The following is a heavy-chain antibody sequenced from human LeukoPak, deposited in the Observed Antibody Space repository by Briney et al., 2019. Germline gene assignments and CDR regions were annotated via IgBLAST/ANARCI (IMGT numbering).Heavy chain of an antibody. CDR1: GFTFSNYG. V-gene: IGHV3-30*18. J-gene: IGHJ4*02. CDR2: ISYDGRNK. Sequence: SGGSLRLSCAASGFTFSNYGMYWVRQAPGKGLEWVALISYDGRNKYYADSVKGRFTISRDNSKNTLYLQMNSLRGEDTAVYYCAKDGDRDYGDYFDYWGQGTLVTVSS. D-gene: IGHD4-17*01. CDR3: AKDGDRDYGDYFDY.